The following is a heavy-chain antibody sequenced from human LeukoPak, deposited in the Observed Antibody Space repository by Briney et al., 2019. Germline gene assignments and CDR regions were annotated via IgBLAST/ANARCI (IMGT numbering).Heavy chain of an antibody. CDR3: AREEVVVPATHYHGMGV. J-gene: IGHJ6*02. Sequence: SPTVSLSCSISASRVTSNSAARNWIRQSPSKGLEWLGRTYYRCKRYNDYAGAERRRIIINADTTKNHYSLQLKSVTPEDTAVYFCAREEVVVPATHYHGMGVWGQGTTVTVSS. CDR1: ASRVTSNSAA. V-gene: IGHV6-1*01. CDR2: TYYRCKRYN. D-gene: IGHD2-15*01.